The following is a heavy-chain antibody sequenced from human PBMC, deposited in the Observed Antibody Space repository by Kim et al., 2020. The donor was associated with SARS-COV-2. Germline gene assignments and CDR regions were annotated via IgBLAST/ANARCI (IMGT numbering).Heavy chain of an antibody. D-gene: IGHD3-10*01. J-gene: IGHJ6*02. V-gene: IGHV4-4*07. Sequence: SLKSRVTMSVDPSKNQFSLKLSSVTAADTAVYYCARDRITMVRGVYYGMDVWGQGTTVTVSS. CDR3: ARDRITMVRGVYYGMDV.